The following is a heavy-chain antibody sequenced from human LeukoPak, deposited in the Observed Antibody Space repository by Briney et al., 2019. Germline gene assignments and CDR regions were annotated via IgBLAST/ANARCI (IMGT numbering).Heavy chain of an antibody. CDR2: ISGSGGST. CDR1: GFTFSSYA. V-gene: IGHV3-23*01. Sequence: GGSLRLSCAASGFTFSSYAMSWVRQAPGKGLEWVSAISGSGGSTYYADSVKGRFTISRDNSKNTLYLQMNSLRAEDTAVYYCAKDIVVVPAARAFGAFDIWGQGTMVTVSS. CDR3: AKDIVVVPAARAFGAFDI. D-gene: IGHD2-2*01. J-gene: IGHJ3*02.